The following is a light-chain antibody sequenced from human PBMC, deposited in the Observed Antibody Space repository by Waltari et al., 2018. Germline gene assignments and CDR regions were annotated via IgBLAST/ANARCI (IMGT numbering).Light chain of an antibody. J-gene: IGKJ4*01. CDR2: GAS. Sequence: DILLTQSPATLSLSPGKRATLSCRASQSVSSYLAWYQQKPGQAPRLFIYGASTRAGGVPARFSGSGSGTDFTLTISSLEPEDFAVYYCQQRSSWPLTFGGGTKVEIK. V-gene: IGKV3-11*01. CDR3: QQRSSWPLT. CDR1: QSVSSY.